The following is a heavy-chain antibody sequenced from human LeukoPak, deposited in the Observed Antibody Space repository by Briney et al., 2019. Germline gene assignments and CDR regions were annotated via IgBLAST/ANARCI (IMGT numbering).Heavy chain of an antibody. J-gene: IGHJ5*02. Sequence: GVSLRLSCATSGFTFSNYWMSWLRQAPGKGLVWVSRIKNDGSSATYAESVKGRFTISRDNARNTLYLQMNSLRVDDTAVYYCAKSDWFDPWGRGILVTVSS. V-gene: IGHV3-74*01. CDR1: GFTFSNYW. CDR3: AKSDWFDP. CDR2: IKNDGSSA.